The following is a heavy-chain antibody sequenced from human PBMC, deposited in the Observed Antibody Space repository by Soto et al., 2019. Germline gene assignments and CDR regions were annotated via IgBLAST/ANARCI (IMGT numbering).Heavy chain of an antibody. J-gene: IGHJ6*02. CDR1: GFTFSSYS. V-gene: IGHV3-48*01. CDR3: AVVPAANGHYGMDV. Sequence: EVQLVESGGGLVQPGGSLRLSCAASGFTFSSYSMNWVRQAPGKGLEWVSYISSSSSTIYYADSVKGRFTISRDNAKNSLYLQMNSRRAEDTAVYYCAVVPAANGHYGMDVWGQGNTVT. D-gene: IGHD2-2*01. CDR2: ISSSSSTI.